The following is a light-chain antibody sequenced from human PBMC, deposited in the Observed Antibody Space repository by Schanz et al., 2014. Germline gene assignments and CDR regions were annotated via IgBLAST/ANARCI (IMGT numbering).Light chain of an antibody. Sequence: DIQLTQSPSSLSASVGDRVTITCRASHNIDNYLFWYQQKPGKAPNLLIYAASTLQSAVPSRFSGSGSGTDFTLTISSLQPEDFATYYCQQSYSTPRTFGQGTKVEIK. CDR2: AAS. CDR3: QQSYSTPRT. J-gene: IGKJ1*01. V-gene: IGKV1-39*01. CDR1: HNIDNY.